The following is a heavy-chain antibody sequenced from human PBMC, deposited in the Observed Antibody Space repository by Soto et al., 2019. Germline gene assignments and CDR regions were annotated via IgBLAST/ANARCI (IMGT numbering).Heavy chain of an antibody. CDR1: GFTVSSNY. D-gene: IGHD3-16*01. CDR3: ARDPFRGPKWTLGD. J-gene: IGHJ4*02. V-gene: IGHV3-66*01. CDR2: IYSGGST. Sequence: EVQLVESGGGLVQPGGSLRLSCAASGFTVSSNYMSWVRQAPGKGLEWVSVIYSGGSTYYADSVKGRFTISRDNSKNTLYLKVNSLRAGATGVYYCARDPFRGPKWTLGDWGQGTLVTVSS.